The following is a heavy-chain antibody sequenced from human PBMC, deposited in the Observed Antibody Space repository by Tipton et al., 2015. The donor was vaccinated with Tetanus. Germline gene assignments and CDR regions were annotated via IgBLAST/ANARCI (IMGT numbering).Heavy chain of an antibody. D-gene: IGHD7-27*01. CDR3: ARVGFSLGPPTFDY. J-gene: IGHJ4*02. CDR2: IYHSGST. CDR1: GGSISSAGYS. V-gene: IGHV4-30-2*01. Sequence: TLSLTCAVSGGSISSAGYSWSWIRQPPGKGLEWIGYIYHSGSTNYNPSLKSRVSISIDRSKNQFSLQLNSVTPEDTAVYYCARVGFSLGPPTFDYWGQGTLVTVSS.